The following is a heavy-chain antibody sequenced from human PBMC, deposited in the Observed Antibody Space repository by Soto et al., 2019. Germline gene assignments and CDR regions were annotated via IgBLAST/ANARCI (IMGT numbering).Heavy chain of an antibody. CDR2: ISHDGSNK. J-gene: IGHJ6*02. Sequence: QVQLVESGGGVVQPGRSLRLSCAASGFTFSNYGMHWVRQAPGKGLEWVAVISHDGSNKHYADSVKGRFTISRDNSKNTLYLQMNSLRAADTAVYYCAKGASPYYYGMDVWGQGTTVTVSS. CDR3: AKGASPYYYGMDV. CDR1: GFTFSNYG. V-gene: IGHV3-30*18.